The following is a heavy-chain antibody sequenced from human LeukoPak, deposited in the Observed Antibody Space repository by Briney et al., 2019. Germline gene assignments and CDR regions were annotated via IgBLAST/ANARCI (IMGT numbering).Heavy chain of an antibody. D-gene: IGHD3-22*01. J-gene: IGHJ5*02. CDR1: GYTFTGYY. Sequence: GASVKVSCKASGYTFTGYYMHWVRQAPGQGLEWMGWINPNSGGTNYAQKFQGRVTMTRDTSISTAYMELSRLRSDDTAVYYCARPGGDYYDSSGCQNWFDPWGQGTLVTVSS. CDR2: INPNSGGT. V-gene: IGHV1-2*02. CDR3: ARPGGDYYDSSGCQNWFDP.